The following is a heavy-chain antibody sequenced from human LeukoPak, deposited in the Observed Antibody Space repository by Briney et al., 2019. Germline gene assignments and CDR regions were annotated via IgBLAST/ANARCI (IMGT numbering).Heavy chain of an antibody. J-gene: IGHJ4*02. Sequence: GGSLRLSCAASGFTFNQYGMHWVRQAPGKGLEWVALISLDGSSQYYADSVKGRFTISRDNFKNTLYLQMNSLRAEDTAVYYCAKDPRAAANRRTPPGPIDYWGQGTLVTVSS. CDR1: GFTFNQYG. CDR2: ISLDGSSQ. CDR3: AKDPRAAANRRTPPGPIDY. D-gene: IGHD6-13*01. V-gene: IGHV3-30*18.